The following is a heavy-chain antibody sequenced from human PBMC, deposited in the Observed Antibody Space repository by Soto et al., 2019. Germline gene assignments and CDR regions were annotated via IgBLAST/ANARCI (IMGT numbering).Heavy chain of an antibody. D-gene: IGHD6-19*01. CDR2: ISAYNGNT. J-gene: IGHJ4*02. Sequence: ASVKVSCKASGYTFTSYGISWVRQAPGQGLEWMGWISAYNGNTNYAQKLQGRVTMTTDTSTSTAYMELRSLRSDDTAVYYCARDPDGYSSGWYDYWGQGTLVTVSS. CDR1: GYTFTSYG. CDR3: ARDPDGYSSGWYDY. V-gene: IGHV1-18*01.